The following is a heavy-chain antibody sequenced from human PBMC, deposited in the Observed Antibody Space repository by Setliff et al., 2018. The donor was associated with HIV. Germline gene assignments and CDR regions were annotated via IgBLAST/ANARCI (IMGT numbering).Heavy chain of an antibody. CDR2: INRDESRK. V-gene: IGHV3-7*03. CDR1: GFDFKNYW. Sequence: GGSLRLSCAASGFDFKNYWMSWVRQGPGKGPEWVANINRDESRKSYVDSVKGRFTISRDNAKNSVYLQMNNLRDGDTAVYFCVGPDFEVPQGGHWGQGTLVTVSS. D-gene: IGHD3-16*01. CDR3: VGPDFEVPQGGH. J-gene: IGHJ1*01.